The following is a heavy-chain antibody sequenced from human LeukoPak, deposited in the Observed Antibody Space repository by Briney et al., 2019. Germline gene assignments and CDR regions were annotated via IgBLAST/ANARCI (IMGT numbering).Heavy chain of an antibody. CDR2: MYNGGST. Sequence: SETLSLTCTVSGDSISKYFWSWIRQSPGKGLEWIGYMYNGGSTIYNPSLKCRVTISTDTSKNQFSLRLDSVTAADTAVYYCARVEKAVTGILDSWGQGTHVTVSS. CDR1: GDSISKYF. D-gene: IGHD4-11*01. J-gene: IGHJ4*02. CDR3: ARVEKAVTGILDS. V-gene: IGHV4-59*01.